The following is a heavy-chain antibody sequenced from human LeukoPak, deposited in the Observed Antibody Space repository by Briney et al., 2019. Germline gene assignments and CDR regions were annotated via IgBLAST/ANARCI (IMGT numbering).Heavy chain of an antibody. CDR2: IYYSGST. CDR1: GGSISSYY. J-gene: IGHJ4*02. CDR3: ARWVWSGYGFGY. Sequence: SETLSLTCTVSGGSISSYYWSWIRQPPGKGLEWIGYIYYSGSTNYNPSLKSRVTISVDTSKNQFSLKLSSVTAADTAVYYCARWVWSGYGFGYRGQGTLVTVSS. V-gene: IGHV4-59*01. D-gene: IGHD3-3*01.